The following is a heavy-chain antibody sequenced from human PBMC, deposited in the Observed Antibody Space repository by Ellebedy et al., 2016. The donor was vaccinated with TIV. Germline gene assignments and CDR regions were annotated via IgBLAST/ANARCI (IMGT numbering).Heavy chain of an antibody. D-gene: IGHD2-2*01. CDR1: NGSINNYF. CDR2: IYDSGSA. Sequence: SETLSLXXTVSNGSINNYFWSWIRQPPGEGLEWIGYIYDSGSAKYNPSLNSRVTISIDTSKNQFSLKLTSVTAADTAVYYCARARYVKYGMDVWGQGTTVTVSS. V-gene: IGHV4-59*01. J-gene: IGHJ6*02. CDR3: ARARYVKYGMDV.